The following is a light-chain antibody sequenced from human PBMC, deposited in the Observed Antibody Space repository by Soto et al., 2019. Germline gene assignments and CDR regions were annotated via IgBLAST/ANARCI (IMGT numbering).Light chain of an antibody. CDR1: QSVSTY. CDR2: DAS. CDR3: QQHSDWVT. J-gene: IGKJ4*01. Sequence: EIVLTQSPATLSLSPGERGTLSCRASQSVSTYLAWYQQKPGQAPRLLIYDASNRATGIPARFSGSGSGTYFTLTISYIEPEDFAFYYCQQHSDWVTCGGVTKVE. V-gene: IGKV3-11*01.